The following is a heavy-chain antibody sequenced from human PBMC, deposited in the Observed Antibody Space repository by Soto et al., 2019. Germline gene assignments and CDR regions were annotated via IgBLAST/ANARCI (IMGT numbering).Heavy chain of an antibody. D-gene: IGHD2-2*01. V-gene: IGHV3-30*18. CDR1: GFTFSSYG. J-gene: IGHJ4*02. Sequence: GGSLRLSCAASGFTFSSYGMHWVRQAPGKGLEWVAVISYDGSNKYYADSVKGRFTISRDNSKNTLYLQMNSLRAEDTAVYYCAKLTLGGDIVVVPAARREYYFDYWGQGTLVTVSS. CDR2: ISYDGSNK. CDR3: AKLTLGGDIVVVPAARREYYFDY.